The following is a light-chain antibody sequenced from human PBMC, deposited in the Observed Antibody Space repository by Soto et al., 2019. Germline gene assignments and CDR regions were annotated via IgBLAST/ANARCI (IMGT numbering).Light chain of an antibody. CDR2: WAS. J-gene: IGKJ3*01. CDR1: QSVLYSSNNKNY. Sequence: DIVMPQSPDSLAVSLGERASINCKSSQSVLYSSNNKNYLAWSQQKPGQPPKLFIYWASTRESGVPDRFSGSGSGTDFTLTISSLQAEDVAVYYCQQCYTTPQAFGPGTKVDIK. CDR3: QQCYTTPQA. V-gene: IGKV4-1*01.